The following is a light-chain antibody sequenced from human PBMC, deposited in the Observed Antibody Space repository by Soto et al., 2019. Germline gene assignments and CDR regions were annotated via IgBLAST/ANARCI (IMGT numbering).Light chain of an antibody. J-gene: IGLJ2*01. CDR2: DTS. V-gene: IGLV7-46*01. Sequence: QAVVTQEPSLSVSPGGTVTLTCGSSTGAVTSGHYPYWFQQKPGQAPKTLLYDTSNKHSWTPARFSGSLLGGEAALTLSDAQPEDEADYYCLLSFIGAVVFGGGTKLTVL. CDR3: LLSFIGAVV. CDR1: TGAVTSGHY.